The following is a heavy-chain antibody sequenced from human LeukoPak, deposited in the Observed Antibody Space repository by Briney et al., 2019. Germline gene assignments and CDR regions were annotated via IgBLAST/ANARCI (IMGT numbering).Heavy chain of an antibody. CDR2: INHSGST. D-gene: IGHD2-21*02. J-gene: IGHJ5*02. Sequence: SETLSLTCAVYGGSFSGYYWSWIRQPPGKGLEWIGEINHSGSTNYNPSLKSRVTISVDTSKNQFSLKLSSVTAADTALYFCARVPVGTAGDPEGSFGPWGQGTLVTVSS. CDR1: GGSFSGYY. V-gene: IGHV4-34*01. CDR3: ARVPVGTAGDPEGSFGP.